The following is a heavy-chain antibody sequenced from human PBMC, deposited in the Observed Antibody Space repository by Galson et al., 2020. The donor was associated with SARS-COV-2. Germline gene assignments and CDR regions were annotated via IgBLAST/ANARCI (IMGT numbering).Heavy chain of an antibody. Sequence: TGGSLRLSCEASGFSFSGYSMHWPRHAPGKGPDRIPFIRTCVPDVDYKESAHGRFTISRDNAKRSLYLQMSSLTAEDTGLYYCARDAFGDNGSYATFDAWGQGTLVTVS. D-gene: IGHD3-10*01. J-gene: IGHJ4*02. CDR1: GFSFSGYS. CDR2: IRTCVPDV. CDR3: ARDAFGDNGSYATFDA. V-gene: IGHV3-21*01.